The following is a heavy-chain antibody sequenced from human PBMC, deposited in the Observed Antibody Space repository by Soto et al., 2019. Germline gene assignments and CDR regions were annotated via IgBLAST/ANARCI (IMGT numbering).Heavy chain of an antibody. V-gene: IGHV3-23*01. CDR3: AKGPPLGAFDP. D-gene: IGHD1-26*01. CDR2: ISGSGGST. J-gene: IGHJ5*02. CDR1: GFTFSSYA. Sequence: RGYLRLSCAHSGFTFSSYAMSWVRQAPGKGLEWVSAISGSGGSTYYADSVQGRFTISRDNSKNTLYLQMNSLRAEDTAVYYCAKGPPLGAFDPWGQGTLVTVSS.